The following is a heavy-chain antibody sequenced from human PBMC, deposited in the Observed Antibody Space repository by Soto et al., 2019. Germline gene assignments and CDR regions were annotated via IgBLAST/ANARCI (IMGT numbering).Heavy chain of an antibody. V-gene: IGHV4-4*02. CDR3: AKDGDSSGWSNPYYYYGMDV. CDR1: SGSISSSNW. Sequence: ASETLSLTCAVSSGSISSSNWWSWVRQPPGKGLEWIGEIYHSGSTNYNPSLKSRVTIPVDNSKNTLYLQMNSLRAEDTAVYYCAKDGDSSGWSNPYYYYGMDVWGQGTTVTGSS. D-gene: IGHD6-19*01. J-gene: IGHJ6*02. CDR2: IYHSGST.